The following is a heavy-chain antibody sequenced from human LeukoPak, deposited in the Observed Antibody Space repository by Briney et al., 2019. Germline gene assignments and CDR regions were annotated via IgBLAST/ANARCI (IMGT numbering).Heavy chain of an antibody. Sequence: SETLSLTCAVYGGSFSGYCWSWIRQAPGKGLEWIGEINHSGSNNQNPSLKSRVTISADTSKNQFSLKGKSLTAADTAVYFCARGRGRFDFWGQGTLVTVSS. D-gene: IGHD3-16*01. J-gene: IGHJ4*02. CDR3: ARGRGRFDF. V-gene: IGHV4-34*01. CDR2: INHSGSN. CDR1: GGSFSGYC.